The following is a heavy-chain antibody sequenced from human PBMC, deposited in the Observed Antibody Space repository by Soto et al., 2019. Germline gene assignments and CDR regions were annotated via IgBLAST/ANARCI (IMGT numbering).Heavy chain of an antibody. Sequence: EVKLVESGGGLVQPGGTLRLSCAASGFTFSNYWMYWVRQAPGQGLVWVSRINSDGSVSRYADSVKGRLTISRDKVKNTLYLQMNSLRVEDTAVYYCARGDCVGGSCYSLAGSFYYYMDVWGKGTTVTVFS. CDR3: ARGDCVGGSCYSLAGSFYYYMDV. V-gene: IGHV3-74*01. D-gene: IGHD2-15*01. J-gene: IGHJ6*03. CDR1: GFTFSNYW. CDR2: INSDGSVS.